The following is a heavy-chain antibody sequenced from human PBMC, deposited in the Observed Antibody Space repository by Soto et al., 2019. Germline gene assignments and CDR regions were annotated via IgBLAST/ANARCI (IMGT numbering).Heavy chain of an antibody. CDR2: ISAYNGNT. D-gene: IGHD2-8*01. J-gene: IGHJ4*02. CDR1: GYTFTSYG. CDR3: ARVAYCTNGVGSILGGTHDY. Sequence: QVQLVQSGAEVKKPGASVKVSCKASGYTFTSYGISWVRQAPGQGLEWMGWISAYNGNTNYAQKLQGRVTMTTDTCTSTAYMELRSLRSDDTAVYYCARVAYCTNGVGSILGGTHDYWGQGTLVTVSA. V-gene: IGHV1-18*04.